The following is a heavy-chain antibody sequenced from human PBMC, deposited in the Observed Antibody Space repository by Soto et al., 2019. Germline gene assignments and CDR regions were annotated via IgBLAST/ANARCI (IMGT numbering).Heavy chain of an antibody. CDR3: ARPYLYCGGDCFHAFDI. D-gene: IGHD2-21*02. Sequence: QLQLQESGPGLVKPSETLSLTCTVSGGSISSSSYYWGWIRQPPGKGLEWIGSIYYSGSTYYNPSFHRRVTLSEDPSKNPFTLKLSSVTAADTAVYYCARPYLYCGGDCFHAFDIWGQGTMVTVSS. J-gene: IGHJ3*02. V-gene: IGHV4-39*01. CDR2: IYYSGST. CDR1: GGSISSSSYY.